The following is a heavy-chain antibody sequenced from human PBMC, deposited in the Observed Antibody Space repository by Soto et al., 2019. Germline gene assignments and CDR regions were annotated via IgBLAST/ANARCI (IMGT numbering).Heavy chain of an antibody. CDR3: GVQYDY. CDR1: GFTFSSYA. V-gene: IGHV3-23*01. D-gene: IGHD1-1*01. J-gene: IGHJ4*02. CDR2: ISGRTGST. Sequence: EVQVLESGGGLVQPGGSLRLSCAASGFTFSSYAMSWVRQAPGKGLEWVSAISGRTGSTSYADSVKGRFTISRDNSRNTLYRQMNSLRAEDTAVYYCGVQYDYWGQGTLVTVAS.